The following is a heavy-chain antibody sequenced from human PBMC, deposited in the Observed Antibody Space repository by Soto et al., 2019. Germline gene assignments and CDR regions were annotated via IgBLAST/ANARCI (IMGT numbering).Heavy chain of an antibody. D-gene: IGHD5-18*01. V-gene: IGHV4-34*01. CDR1: GGSFSGYY. CDR2: INHSGST. CDR3: ARGRWDTAMPN. J-gene: IGHJ4*02. Sequence: SETLSLTCAVYGGSFSGYYWSWIRQPPGKGLEWIGEINHSGSTNYNPSLKSRVTISVDTSKNQFSLKLSSVTAADTAVYYCARGRWDTAMPNWGQGTLVTVS.